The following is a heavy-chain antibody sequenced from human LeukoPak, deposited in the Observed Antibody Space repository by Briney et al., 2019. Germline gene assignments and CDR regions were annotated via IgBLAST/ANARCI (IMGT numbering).Heavy chain of an antibody. CDR3: AKGSVAIPQFFKS. J-gene: IGHJ4*02. CDR2: ISGTGGST. CDR1: GFTFSSYW. V-gene: IGHV3-23*01. D-gene: IGHD2-21*01. Sequence: GGSLRLSCAASGFTFSSYWMHWVRQAPGKGLEWVASISGTGGSTFYADFAKGRFIISRDNSKDTLSLQLNSLTGTDTAVYFCAKGSVAIPQFFKSWGRGILVTVSS.